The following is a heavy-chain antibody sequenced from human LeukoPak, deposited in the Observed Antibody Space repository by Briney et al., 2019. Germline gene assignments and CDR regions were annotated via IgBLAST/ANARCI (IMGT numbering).Heavy chain of an antibody. Sequence: ASVKVSCKASGYTFINYGITWVRQAPGQGLEWMGWGSPYNGKTNYAQKLQGRVTMTTDTSTNTAYVELRSLRSDDTAVYYCARGGIDIVSVPVSNWFDPWGQGTLVTVSS. J-gene: IGHJ5*02. D-gene: IGHD2/OR15-2a*01. V-gene: IGHV1-18*01. CDR3: ARGGIDIVSVPVSNWFDP. CDR2: GSPYNGKT. CDR1: GYTFINYG.